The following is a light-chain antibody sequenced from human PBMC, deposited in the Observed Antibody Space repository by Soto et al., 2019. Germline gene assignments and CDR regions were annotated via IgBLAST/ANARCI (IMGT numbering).Light chain of an antibody. J-gene: IGKJ1*01. Sequence: DVPMTQSPSTLSAFVEDRVTITCRASQSVRSWLAWYQQKPGKAPKLLLYKTSTLESGVPSRFSGSGSGTEFTLSISSLQPDDFATYYCQQYDTYPWTFGQGTKVEV. CDR1: QSVRSW. CDR2: KTS. CDR3: QQYDTYPWT. V-gene: IGKV1-5*03.